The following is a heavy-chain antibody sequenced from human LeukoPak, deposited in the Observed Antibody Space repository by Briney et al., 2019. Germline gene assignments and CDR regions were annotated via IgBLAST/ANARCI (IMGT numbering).Heavy chain of an antibody. CDR3: AKERTMVRGVISPLDY. CDR1: RFTFSSYG. J-gene: IGHJ4*02. CDR2: ISDTGGST. Sequence: GGSLRLSCAASRFTFSSYGMNWVRQAPGKGLEWVSGISDTGGSTYYADSVKGRFTISRDNSKNTLYLQMNSLRAEDTAVYYCAKERTMVRGVISPLDYWGQGTLVTVSS. D-gene: IGHD3-10*01. V-gene: IGHV3-23*01.